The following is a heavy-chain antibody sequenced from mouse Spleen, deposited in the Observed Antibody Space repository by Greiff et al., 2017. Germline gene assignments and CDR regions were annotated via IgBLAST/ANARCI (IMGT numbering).Heavy chain of an antibody. D-gene: IGHD4-1*01. CDR3: TRRVTGTFDY. J-gene: IGHJ2*01. CDR1: GYTFTSYW. V-gene: IGHV1-5*01. Sequence: EVQLQQSGTVLARPGASVKMSCKTSGYTFTSYWMHWVKQRPGQGLDWIGAIYPGNSDTSYNQKFKDKAKLTAVTSASTAYMELSSLTNEDSAVYYCTRRVTGTFDYWGQGTTLTVSS. CDR2: IYPGNSDT.